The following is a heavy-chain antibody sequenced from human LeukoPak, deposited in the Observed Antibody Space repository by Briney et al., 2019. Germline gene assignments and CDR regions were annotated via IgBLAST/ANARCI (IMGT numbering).Heavy chain of an antibody. V-gene: IGHV4-4*09. CDR1: GGSISSYY. Sequence: PSETLSLTCTVSGGSISSYYWSWIRQPPGKGLEWIGYIYTSGSTNYNPSLKSRVTISVDTSKNQFSLKLSSVTAADTAVYYCARREYQLLPPWYYYYYMDVWGKGTTVTVSS. CDR2: IYTSGST. J-gene: IGHJ6*03. CDR3: ARREYQLLPPWYYYYYMDV. D-gene: IGHD2-2*01.